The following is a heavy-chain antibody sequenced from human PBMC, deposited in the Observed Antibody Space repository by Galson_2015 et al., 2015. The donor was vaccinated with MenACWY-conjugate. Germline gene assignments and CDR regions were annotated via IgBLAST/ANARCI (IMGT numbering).Heavy chain of an antibody. CDR3: ARLNADRYNIYGMDV. CDR1: GGSISSRHW. D-gene: IGHD1-14*01. J-gene: IGHJ6*02. V-gene: IGHV4-4*02. CDR2: IYHSGST. Sequence: ATLSLTCAVSGGSISSRHWWSWVRQPPGKGLEWIGEIYHSGSTNYDPSLQTRVTISVDKSNNQFSLKLSSVTAADTAMYYCARLNADRYNIYGMDVWGQGTTVTVSS.